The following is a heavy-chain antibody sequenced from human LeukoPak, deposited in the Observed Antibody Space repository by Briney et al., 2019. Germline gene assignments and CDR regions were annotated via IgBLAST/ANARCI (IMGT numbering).Heavy chain of an antibody. D-gene: IGHD2-15*01. CDR2: INPKNAGT. V-gene: IGHV1-2*02. Sequence: ASVKVSCKASGYTFTGHYIHWVRQAPGQGLEWMGWINPKNAGTNYAQKFQGRVTMTTDTSTSTAYMELRSLRSDDTAVYYCARDVVVVAAGWFDPWGQGTLVTVSS. CDR1: GYTFTGHY. J-gene: IGHJ5*02. CDR3: ARDVVVVAAGWFDP.